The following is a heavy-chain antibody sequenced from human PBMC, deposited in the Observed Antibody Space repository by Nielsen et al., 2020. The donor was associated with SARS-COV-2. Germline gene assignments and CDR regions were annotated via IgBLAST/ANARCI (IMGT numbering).Heavy chain of an antibody. J-gene: IGHJ4*02. D-gene: IGHD2-15*01. CDR2: ISYDGSNK. CDR1: GFTFSSYG. Sequence: GESLKISCAASGFTFSSYGMHWVRQAPGKGLEWVAVISYDGSNKYYADSVKGRFTISRDNSKNTLYLQMNSLRAEDTAVYYCAKDCSGGSCVFDYWGQGILVTVSS. CDR3: AKDCSGGSCVFDY. V-gene: IGHV3-30*18.